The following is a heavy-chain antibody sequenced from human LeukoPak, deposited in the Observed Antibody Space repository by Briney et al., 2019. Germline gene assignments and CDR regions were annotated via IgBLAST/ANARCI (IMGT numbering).Heavy chain of an antibody. CDR3: ARSPGRYYYDSSGYHDY. CDR2: ISYDGSNK. V-gene: IGHV3-30-3*01. D-gene: IGHD3-22*01. J-gene: IGHJ4*02. CDR1: GFTFSSYA. Sequence: QPGRSLRLSCAASGFTFSSYAMHWVRQAPGKGLEWVAVISYDGSNKYYADSVKGRFTISRDNSKNTLYLQMNSLRAEDTAVYYCARSPGRYYYDSSGYHDYWGQGTLVTVSS.